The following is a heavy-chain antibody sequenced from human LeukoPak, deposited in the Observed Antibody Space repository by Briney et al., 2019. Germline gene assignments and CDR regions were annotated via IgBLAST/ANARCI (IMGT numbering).Heavy chain of an antibody. D-gene: IGHD3-22*01. J-gene: IGHJ6*03. CDR2: INVYNGNT. V-gene: IGHV1-18*01. CDR3: AKTYYYDSSGPTYYYYMDV. Sequence: GASVKVSCKASGYTLTSYGISWVRQAPGQGLEWMGWINVYNGNTNYAQKVQGRVTITADESTSTAYMELSSLRSEDTAVYYCAKTYYYDSSGPTYYYYMDVWGKGTTVTISS. CDR1: GYTLTSYG.